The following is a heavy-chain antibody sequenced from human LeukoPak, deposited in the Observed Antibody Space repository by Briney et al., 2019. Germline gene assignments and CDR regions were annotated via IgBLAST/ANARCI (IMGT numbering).Heavy chain of an antibody. J-gene: IGHJ6*02. D-gene: IGHD2-15*01. CDR3: AKDSGEGMDV. CDR1: GFTFSSYG. CDR2: ISYDGSNK. V-gene: IGHV3-30*18. Sequence: GGSLRLSCAASGFTFSSYGMHWVRQAPGKGLEWVAVISYDGSNKYYAGSVKGRFTISRDNSKNTLYLQMNSLRAEDTAVYYCAKDSGEGMDVWGQGTTVTVSS.